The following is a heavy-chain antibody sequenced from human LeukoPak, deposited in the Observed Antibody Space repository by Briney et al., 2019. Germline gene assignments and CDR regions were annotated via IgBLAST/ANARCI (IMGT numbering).Heavy chain of an antibody. CDR1: GDSISKYY. CDR3: ARVPDLGYCSSKNCHPNWYFDL. D-gene: IGHD2-2*01. V-gene: IGHV4-59*01. J-gene: IGHJ2*01. CDR2: IYYTGST. Sequence: SQTLSLTCIVSGDSISKYYWSWIRQPPGTGLEWIGYIYYTGSTNYNPSLMSRVTISIDTSMNQFSLKLTSVTAADTAVYYCARVPDLGYCSSKNCHPNWYFDLWGRGTLASVSS.